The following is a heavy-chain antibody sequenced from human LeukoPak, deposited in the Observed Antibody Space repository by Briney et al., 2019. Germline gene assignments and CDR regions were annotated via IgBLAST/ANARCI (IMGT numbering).Heavy chain of an antibody. D-gene: IGHD3-10*01. J-gene: IGHJ4*02. V-gene: IGHV3-20*04. Sequence: RPGGSLRLSCAASRFTFDDYGMSRVRQAPGKGLEWVSAINWNGGSTTYADSVRGRFTISRDNAKNSLYLQMNSLRAEDTAVYYCARARVPGELNYWGQGTLVTVSS. CDR2: INWNGGST. CDR1: RFTFDDYG. CDR3: ARARVPGELNY.